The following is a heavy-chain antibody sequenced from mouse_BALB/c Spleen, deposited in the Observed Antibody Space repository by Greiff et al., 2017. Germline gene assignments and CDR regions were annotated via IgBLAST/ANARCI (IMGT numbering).Heavy chain of an antibody. CDR1: GFSLTSYG. V-gene: IGHV2-9*02. CDR2: IWAGGST. Sequence: QVQLKESGPGLVAPSQSLSITCTVSGFSLTSYGVHWVRQPPGKGLEWLGVIWAGGSTNYNSALMSRLSISKDNSKSQVFLKMNSLQTDDTAMYYCARDGRLREGYYFDYWGQGTTLTVAS. D-gene: IGHD1-2*01. J-gene: IGHJ2*01. CDR3: ARDGRLREGYYFDY.